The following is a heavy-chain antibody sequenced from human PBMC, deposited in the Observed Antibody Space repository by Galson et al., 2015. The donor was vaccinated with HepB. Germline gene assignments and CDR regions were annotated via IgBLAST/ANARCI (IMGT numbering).Heavy chain of an antibody. V-gene: IGHV3-30*02. CDR3: AKDRSKKYYYDSDAFDI. Sequence: SLRLSCAASGFTFSSYGMHWVRQAPGKGLEWVAFIRYDGSNKYYADSVKGRFTISRDNSKNTLYLQMNSLRAEDTAVYYCAKDRSKKYYYDSDAFDIWGQGTMVTVSS. CDR1: GFTFSSYG. CDR2: IRYDGSNK. J-gene: IGHJ3*02. D-gene: IGHD3-22*01.